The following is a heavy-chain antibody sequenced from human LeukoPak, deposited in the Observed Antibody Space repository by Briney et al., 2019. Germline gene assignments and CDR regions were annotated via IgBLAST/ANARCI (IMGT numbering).Heavy chain of an antibody. CDR1: GYSFTSYD. D-gene: IGHD3-10*01. Sequence: ASVKVSCKASGYSFTSYDINWVRQATGQGPEWIGWMNPSSGNTGYAQRFQGRVIMTRDTSTSTAYLELSSLRSEDTAVYYCAAHTYYYSSGSFGHWGQGTLVTVSS. V-gene: IGHV1-8*01. CDR2: MNPSSGNT. CDR3: AAHTYYYSSGSFGH. J-gene: IGHJ4*02.